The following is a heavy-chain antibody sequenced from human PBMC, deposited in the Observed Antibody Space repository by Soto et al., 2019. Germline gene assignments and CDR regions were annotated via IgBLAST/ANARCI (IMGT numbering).Heavy chain of an antibody. CDR1: GYTFTGYY. V-gene: IGHV1-2*02. J-gene: IGHJ4*01. CDR2: INPKNGDT. D-gene: IGHD6-6*01. CDR3: ASHKLAREFVY. Sequence: ASVKVSCKASGYTFTGYYLHWVRQAPGQGREWMGWINPKNGDTSYAKNLQHRVTMTRDTAISTAYMELTSLRYEDTAVYYCASHKLAREFVYWGPGTMVTVSS.